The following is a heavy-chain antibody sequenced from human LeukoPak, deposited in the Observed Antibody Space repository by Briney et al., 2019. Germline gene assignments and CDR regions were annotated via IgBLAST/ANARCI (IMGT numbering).Heavy chain of an antibody. V-gene: IGHV3-21*01. CDR1: GFTFSDYS. Sequence: GGSLRLSCATSGFTFSDYSMNWVRQAPGKGLEWVSSISSSSSYIYYADSVKGRFTISRDNAKNSLYLQMNSLRAEDTAVYYCARDLAAVAVNWGQGTLVTVSS. J-gene: IGHJ4*02. CDR3: ARDLAAVAVN. D-gene: IGHD6-19*01. CDR2: ISSSSSYI.